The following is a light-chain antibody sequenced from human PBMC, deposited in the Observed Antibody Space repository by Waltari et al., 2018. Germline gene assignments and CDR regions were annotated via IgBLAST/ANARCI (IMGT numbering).Light chain of an antibody. CDR2: GAS. CDR3: QHYGTSPPLT. J-gene: IGKJ4*01. Sequence: EIVLTQSPGTLSLSPGERATLSCRSSQTFSRSYLAWYQQKHGQAPRLLIYGASTRAAGCPVRFSGSGAGTDFTLTISRLEPEDFAVYYCQHYGTSPPLTFGGGTKVEIK. CDR1: QTFSRSY. V-gene: IGKV3-20*01.